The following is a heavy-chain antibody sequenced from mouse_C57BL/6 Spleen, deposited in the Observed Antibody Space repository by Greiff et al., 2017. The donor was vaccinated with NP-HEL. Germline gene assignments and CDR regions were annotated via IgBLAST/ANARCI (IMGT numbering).Heavy chain of an antibody. CDR1: GYTFTNYW. CDR3: ARWEYYGSSYGGYFDV. D-gene: IGHD1-1*01. CDR2: IYPGGGYT. V-gene: IGHV1-63*01. J-gene: IGHJ1*03. Sequence: QVQLQQSGAELVRPGTSVKMSCKASGYTFTNYWIGWAKQRPGHGLEWIGDIYPGGGYTNYNEKFKGKAKLTADKSSSTAYMQFSSLTSEDSAIYYCARWEYYGSSYGGYFDVWGTGTTVTVSS.